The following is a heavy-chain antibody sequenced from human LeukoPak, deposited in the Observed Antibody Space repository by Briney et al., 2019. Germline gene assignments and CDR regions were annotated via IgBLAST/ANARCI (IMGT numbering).Heavy chain of an antibody. D-gene: IGHD3-10*01. Sequence: PGASLRLSCAASGFTFSTYGMRWVRQAPGKGLEWVKSIRGDGTATYYAYSVKARFTISRDNSSNTLYLQIHSLRTQDTAVYNCARHMVGQAGVSATHFDYWGQGTLVSVSS. CDR2: IRGDGTAT. CDR1: GFTFSTYG. CDR3: ARHMVGQAGVSATHFDY. V-gene: IGHV3-30*02. J-gene: IGHJ4*02.